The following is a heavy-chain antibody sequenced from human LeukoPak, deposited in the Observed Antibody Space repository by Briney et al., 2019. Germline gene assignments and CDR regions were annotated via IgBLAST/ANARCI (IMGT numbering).Heavy chain of an antibody. V-gene: IGHV1-8*01. J-gene: IGHJ6*03. CDR3: ARGLNWNGGNMDV. CDR2: IKITSGNP. CDR1: VYTFTSYG. Sequence: GASVTVSRKASVYTFTSYGINWVREATGPGLERRVWIKITSGNPGYAQKFQHRVIMTRNTSISTVSMELSILRSDDTAVYYGARGLNWNGGNMDVWGKGTTVTVSS. D-gene: IGHD1-1*01.